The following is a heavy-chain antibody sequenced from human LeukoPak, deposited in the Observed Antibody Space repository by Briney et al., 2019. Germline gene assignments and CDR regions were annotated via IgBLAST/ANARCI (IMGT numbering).Heavy chain of an antibody. J-gene: IGHJ4*02. D-gene: IGHD2-15*01. CDR1: GGSFSGYY. V-gene: IGHV4-34*01. Sequence: PSDPLSLTCAVYGGSFSGYYWSWLPQPPGKGLEWIGEMNHSGSTNYNPYLKSRVTISVDTSKNQFSLKLSSVTAADTAVYYCARGRVVVVVAATPHFDYWGQGTLVTVSS. CDR3: ARGRVVVVVAATPHFDY. CDR2: MNHSGST.